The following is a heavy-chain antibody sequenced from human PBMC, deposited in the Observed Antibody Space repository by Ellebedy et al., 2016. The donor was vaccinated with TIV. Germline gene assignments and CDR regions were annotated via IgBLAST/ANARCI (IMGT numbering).Heavy chain of an antibody. D-gene: IGHD6-13*01. V-gene: IGHV3-48*02. CDR3: ARDFIIRTSSWYGENDAFDI. CDR2: ISSSSSTI. J-gene: IGHJ3*02. CDR1: GFTFSSYS. Sequence: GGSLRLXCAASGFTFSSYSMNWVRQAPGKGLEWVSYISSSSSTIYYADSVKGRFTISRDNAKYSLYLQMNSLRDEDTAVYYCARDFIIRTSSWYGENDAFDIWGQGTMVTVSS.